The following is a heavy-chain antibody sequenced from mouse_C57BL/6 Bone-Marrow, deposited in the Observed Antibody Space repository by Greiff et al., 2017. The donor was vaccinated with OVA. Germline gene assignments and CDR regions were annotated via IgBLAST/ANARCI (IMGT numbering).Heavy chain of an antibody. CDR3: AREGIPWLAY. Sequence: VKLQESGAELARPGASVKLSCKASGYTFTSYGISWVKQRTGQGLEWIGEIYPRSGNTYYNEKFKGKATLTADKSSSTAYMELRSLTSEDSAVYFCAREGIPWLAYWGQGTLVTVSA. J-gene: IGHJ3*01. V-gene: IGHV1-81*01. CDR1: GYTFTSYG. CDR2: IYPRSGNT.